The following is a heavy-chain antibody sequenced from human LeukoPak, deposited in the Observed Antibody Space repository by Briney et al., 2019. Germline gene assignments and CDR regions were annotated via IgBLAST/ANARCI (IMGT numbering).Heavy chain of an antibody. CDR2: IYTSGST. Sequence: SETLSLTCAVYGGSFSGYYWSWIRQPAGKGLEWIGRIYTSGSTNYNPSLKSRVTISADTSKNRFSLKLYSVTAADTAVYYCATRKLGNDYWGQGTLVTVSS. J-gene: IGHJ4*02. D-gene: IGHD7-27*01. V-gene: IGHV4-59*10. CDR3: ATRKLGNDY. CDR1: GGSFSGYY.